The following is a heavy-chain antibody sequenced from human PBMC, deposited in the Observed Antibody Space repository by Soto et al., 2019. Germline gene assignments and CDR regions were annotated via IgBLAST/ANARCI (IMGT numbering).Heavy chain of an antibody. J-gene: IGHJ5*02. CDR2: IYHSGST. CDR1: GGSFSSGGYS. Sequence: SETLSLTCAVSGGSFSSGGYSWSWIRQPPGKGLEWIGYIYHSGSTYYNPSLKSRVTISVDRSKNQFSLKLTSVTAADTAVYYCARFYGDYSNWFDPWGQGTLVTVSS. V-gene: IGHV4-30-2*01. CDR3: ARFYGDYSNWFDP. D-gene: IGHD4-17*01.